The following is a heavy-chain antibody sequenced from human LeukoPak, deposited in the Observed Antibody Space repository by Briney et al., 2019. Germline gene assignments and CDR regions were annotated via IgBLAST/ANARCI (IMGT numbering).Heavy chain of an antibody. Sequence: GGSLRLSCAASGFTFNSYGMHWVRQAPGKGLEWVAIISYDRRNEYYADSVKGRFTISRDNSKNTVYLQMNSLRDEDTAVYYCAKDARGSMAGFDYWGQGTLVTVSS. V-gene: IGHV3-30*18. CDR2: ISYDRRNE. D-gene: IGHD2/OR15-2a*01. J-gene: IGHJ4*02. CDR1: GFTFNSYG. CDR3: AKDARGSMAGFDY.